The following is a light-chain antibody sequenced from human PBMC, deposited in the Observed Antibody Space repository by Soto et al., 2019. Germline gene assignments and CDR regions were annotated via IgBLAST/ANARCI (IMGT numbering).Light chain of an antibody. J-gene: IGKJ5*01. CDR2: AAS. CDR1: QGISSY. Sequence: DIQLTQSPSFLSASVGDRVTITCRASQGISSYLAWYQQKPGKAPKLLIYAASTLQSVVPSRFSGSGSGTEFTLTISSLQPEDFATGYCQQLNSYLITFGQETRLEIK. V-gene: IGKV1-9*01. CDR3: QQLNSYLIT.